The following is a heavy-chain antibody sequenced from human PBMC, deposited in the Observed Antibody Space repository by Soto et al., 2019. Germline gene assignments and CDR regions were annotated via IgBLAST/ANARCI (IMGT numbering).Heavy chain of an antibody. Sequence: QVQLVQSGAEVKKPGSSVKVSCKASGGTFSSYAISWVRQAPGQGLEWMGGIIPIFGTANYAQKFQGRVTITADESTSTAYMELSSLRSEDTAVYYCARAATVTTLDYYYYGMDVWGQGTTVTVSS. D-gene: IGHD4-17*01. CDR1: GGTFSSYA. V-gene: IGHV1-69*01. CDR2: IIPIFGTA. J-gene: IGHJ6*02. CDR3: ARAATVTTLDYYYYGMDV.